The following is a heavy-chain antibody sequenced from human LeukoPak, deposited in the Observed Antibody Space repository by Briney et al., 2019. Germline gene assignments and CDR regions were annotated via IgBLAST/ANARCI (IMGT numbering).Heavy chain of an antibody. CDR1: GYTFTSYG. CDR3: ARDGPGGMITFGGVIVDYYYYGMDV. Sequence: GASVKVSCKASGYTFTSYGISWVRQAPGQGLEWMGWISAYNGNTNYAQKLQGRVTMTTDTSTSTAYMELRNLRSDDTAVYYCARDGPGGMITFGGVIVDYYYYGMDVWGQGTTVTVSS. D-gene: IGHD3-16*02. J-gene: IGHJ6*02. CDR2: ISAYNGNT. V-gene: IGHV1-18*01.